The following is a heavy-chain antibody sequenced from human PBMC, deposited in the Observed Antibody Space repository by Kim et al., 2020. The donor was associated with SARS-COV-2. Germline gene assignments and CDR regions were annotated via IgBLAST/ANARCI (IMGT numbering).Heavy chain of an antibody. Sequence: GGSLRLSCAASGFTFSRYGIHWVRQAPGKGLEWVAVISYDGSNKYYTDSVKGRFTISRDNSKNTLYLQMNSLRAEDTAVYYCAKTATNYYYYYGMDVWGRGTTVTVSS. CDR3: AKTATNYYYYYGMDV. V-gene: IGHV3-30*18. D-gene: IGHD5-12*01. CDR1: GFTFSRYG. J-gene: IGHJ6*02. CDR2: ISYDGSNK.